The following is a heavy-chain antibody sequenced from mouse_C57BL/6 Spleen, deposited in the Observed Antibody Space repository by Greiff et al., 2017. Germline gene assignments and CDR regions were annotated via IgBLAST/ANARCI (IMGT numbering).Heavy chain of an antibody. J-gene: IGHJ4*01. Sequence: EVMLVESGGGLVKPGGSLKLSCAASGFTFSDYGMHWVRQAPEKGLEWVAYISSGSSTIYYADTVKGRFTISRENAKNTLFLQMTSLRSEDTAMYYCAREYGYDNYAMDYWGQGTSVTVSS. CDR3: AREYGYDNYAMDY. D-gene: IGHD2-2*01. CDR2: ISSGSSTI. V-gene: IGHV5-17*01. CDR1: GFTFSDYG.